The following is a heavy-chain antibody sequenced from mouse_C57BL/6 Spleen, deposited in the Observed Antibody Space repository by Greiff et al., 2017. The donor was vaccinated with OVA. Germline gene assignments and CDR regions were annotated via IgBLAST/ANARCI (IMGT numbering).Heavy chain of an antibody. CDR1: GFTFSSYA. D-gene: IGHD3-1*01. CDR3: ARDRGVRFAD. CDR2: ISDGGSYT. Sequence: EVKLVESGGGLVKPGGSLKLSCAASGFTFSSYAMSWVRQTPEKRLEWVATISDGGSYTYYPDNVKGRFTISRDNAKNNLYLQMSHLTSEDTAMYYCARDRGVRFADWGQGTLVTVSA. J-gene: IGHJ3*01. V-gene: IGHV5-4*01.